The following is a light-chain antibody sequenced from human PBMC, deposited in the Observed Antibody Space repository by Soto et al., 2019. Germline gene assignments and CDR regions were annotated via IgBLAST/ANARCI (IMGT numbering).Light chain of an antibody. CDR1: QSISDY. J-gene: IGKJ2*01. Sequence: DIQMTQSPSSLSAFVGVRVTITCRASQSISDYLNWYQQKPGKAPKLLIYAASSLQSGVPSRFSGSGSGTDFTLTFSSLQPEDFATYYCQQSYSMPRTFGQGTKLEIK. CDR2: AAS. V-gene: IGKV1-39*01. CDR3: QQSYSMPRT.